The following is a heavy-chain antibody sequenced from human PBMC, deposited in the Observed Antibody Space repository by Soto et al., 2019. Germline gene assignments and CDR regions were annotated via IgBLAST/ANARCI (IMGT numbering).Heavy chain of an antibody. J-gene: IGHJ6*03. CDR3: ARVNGGGGTTWAYYYYYMDV. V-gene: IGHV3-11*01. CDR2: ISSSGSTI. CDR1: GFTFSDYY. D-gene: IGHD1-7*01. Sequence: GGSLRLSCAASGFTFSDYYMSWIRQAPGKGLEWVSYISSSGSTIYYADSVKGRFTISRDNAKNSLYLQMNSLRAEDTAVYYCARVNGGGGTTWAYYYYYMDVWGKGTTVTVSS.